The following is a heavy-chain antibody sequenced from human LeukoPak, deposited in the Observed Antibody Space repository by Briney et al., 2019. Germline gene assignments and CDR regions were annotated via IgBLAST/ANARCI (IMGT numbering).Heavy chain of an antibody. CDR2: ISNSGSTI. CDR3: ASPYSSSWLPDAFDI. D-gene: IGHD6-13*01. V-gene: IGHV3-11*01. Sequence: GGSLRLSCAASGFTFSDYYMSWIRQAPGKGLEWVSYISNSGSTIYYADSVKGRFTISRDNAKNSLYLQMNSLRAEDTAVYYCASPYSSSWLPDAFDIWGQGTMVTVSS. J-gene: IGHJ3*02. CDR1: GFTFSDYY.